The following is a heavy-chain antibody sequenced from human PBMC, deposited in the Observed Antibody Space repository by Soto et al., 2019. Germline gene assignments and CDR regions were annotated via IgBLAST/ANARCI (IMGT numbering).Heavy chain of an antibody. D-gene: IGHD5-12*01. CDR3: AITAGSGYGLDY. V-gene: IGHV5-51*01. J-gene: IGHJ4*02. CDR2: MYPGDSDT. Sequence: RGESLKISCKGSGYSFTSYWIVWVRQMPGKGLEWMGIMYPGDSDTRYSPSFQGQVTISADRSISTAYLRWSSLKASDSAMYYCAITAGSGYGLDYWGQGTLVTVSS. CDR1: GYSFTSYW.